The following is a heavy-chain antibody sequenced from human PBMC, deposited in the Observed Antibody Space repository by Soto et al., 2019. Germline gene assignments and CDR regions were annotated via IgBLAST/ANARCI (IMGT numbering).Heavy chain of an antibody. Sequence: ASVKVSCKASGYSSSNYYTHWVRQAPGQGLEWMGIVNPNGESTNYAQRFQGRVALTRDTSTNTDYMELSRLTSDDTAIYFCASVTTIWSNWGQGTLVTVSS. CDR1: GYSSSNYY. CDR3: ASVTTIWSN. J-gene: IGHJ4*02. V-gene: IGHV1-46*01. CDR2: VNPNGEST. D-gene: IGHD2-21*02.